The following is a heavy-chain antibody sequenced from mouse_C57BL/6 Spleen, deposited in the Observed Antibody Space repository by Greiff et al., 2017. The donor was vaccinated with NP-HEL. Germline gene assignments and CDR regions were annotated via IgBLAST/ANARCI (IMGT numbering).Heavy chain of an antibody. CDR2: INYDGSST. D-gene: IGHD2-3*01. J-gene: IGHJ2*01. CDR3: ARDTGYYNFDY. CDR1: LFTFIYYY. Sequence: EGKRKEAEGGGGPPFLSLPLSFTSSLFTFIYYYISWVRQVPEKGLEWVANINYDGSSTYYLDSLKSRFIISRDNAKNILYLQMSSLKSEDTATYYCARDTGYYNFDYWGQGTTLTVSS. V-gene: IGHV5-16*01.